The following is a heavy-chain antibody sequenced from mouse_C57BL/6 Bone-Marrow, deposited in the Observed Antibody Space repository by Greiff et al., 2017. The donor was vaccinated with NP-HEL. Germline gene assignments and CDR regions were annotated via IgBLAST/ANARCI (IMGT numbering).Heavy chain of an antibody. CDR2: IDPSDSYT. D-gene: IGHD2-5*01. CDR1: GYTFTSYW. CDR3: ARSNSNPYYYAMDD. J-gene: IGHJ4*01. Sequence: VQLQQSGAELVKPGASAKLSCKASGYTFTSYWMQWVKQRPGQGLEWIGEIDPSDSYTNYNQKFKGKATLTVDTSSSTAYMQLSSLTSEDSAVYYGARSNSNPYYYAMDDWGQGTSVTVSS. V-gene: IGHV1-50*01.